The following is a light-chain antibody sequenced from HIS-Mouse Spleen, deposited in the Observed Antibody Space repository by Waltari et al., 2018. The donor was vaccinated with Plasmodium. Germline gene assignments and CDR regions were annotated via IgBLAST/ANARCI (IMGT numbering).Light chain of an antibody. Sequence: EIVMTQSPATLSVSPGERATLSCRASQSVSSNLAWYQQKPGQAPLHLLYGASTRATGIPAMFSGSGSWTYFTLTISSLQSEDFAVYYCQQYNNWSFTFGPGTKVDIK. V-gene: IGKV3-15*01. CDR3: QQYNNWSFT. CDR2: GAS. CDR1: QSVSSN. J-gene: IGKJ3*01.